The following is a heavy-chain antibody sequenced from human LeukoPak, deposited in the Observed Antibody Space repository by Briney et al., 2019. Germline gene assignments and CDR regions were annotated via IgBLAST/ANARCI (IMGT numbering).Heavy chain of an antibody. V-gene: IGHV3-30*02. Sequence: PGGSLRLSCAASGFTFSSYGMHWVRQAPGKGLEWVASIRYDGSNKFYAESVKGRFTISRDNSKNTLYLQMNSLRAEDTAVYYCTRYQLLYWYYYYYYMDVWGKGTTVTVSS. CDR3: TRYQLLYWYYYYYYMDV. CDR2: IRYDGSNK. CDR1: GFTFSSYG. D-gene: IGHD2-2*02. J-gene: IGHJ6*03.